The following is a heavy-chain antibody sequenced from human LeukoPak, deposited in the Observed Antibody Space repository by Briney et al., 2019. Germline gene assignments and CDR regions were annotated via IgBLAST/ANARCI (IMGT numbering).Heavy chain of an antibody. CDR1: GGSISSSNW. CDR3: ARVNRLYDILTMDY. V-gene: IGHV4-4*02. Sequence: SETLSLTCAVSGGSISSSNWWSWVRQPPGKGLEWIGEIYHSGSTNYNPSLKSRVTISVDTSKNQFSLRLTSVAAADTAVYYCARVNRLYDILTMDYWGQGTLVTVSS. CDR2: IYHSGST. D-gene: IGHD3-9*01. J-gene: IGHJ4*02.